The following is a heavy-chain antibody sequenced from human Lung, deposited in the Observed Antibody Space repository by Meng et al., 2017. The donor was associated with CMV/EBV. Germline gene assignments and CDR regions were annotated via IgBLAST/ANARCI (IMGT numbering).Heavy chain of an antibody. CDR2: IRYDGSNK. D-gene: IGHD3-16*01. CDR1: GFIFNAYG. V-gene: IGHV3-30*02. J-gene: IGHJ4*02. Sequence: SCAASGFIFNAYGMHWVRQAPGKGLEWVAFIRYDGSNKYYADSVKGRFTISRDNSKNTVYLQLNSLRVDDSALYYCAKDWGKLVNYLDYWGQGTXVNGAS. CDR3: AKDWGKLVNYLDY.